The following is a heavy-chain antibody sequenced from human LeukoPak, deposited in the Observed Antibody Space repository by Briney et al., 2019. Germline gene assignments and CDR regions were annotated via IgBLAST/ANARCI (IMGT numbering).Heavy chain of an antibody. Sequence: SETLSLTCTVSGGSISTDASYWAWIRQPPGKALEWVRYIFSRGSAYYNPSLESRVTISLDTSKNHFSLELSYVTAADTAVYYCARRDFYYYYMDVWGKGTTVTVSS. V-gene: IGHV4-61*03. CDR2: IFSRGSA. D-gene: IGHD3-9*01. CDR3: ARRDFYYYYMDV. J-gene: IGHJ6*03. CDR1: GGSISTDASY.